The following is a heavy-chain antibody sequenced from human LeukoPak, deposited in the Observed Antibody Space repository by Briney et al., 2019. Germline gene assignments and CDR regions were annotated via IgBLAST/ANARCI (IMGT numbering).Heavy chain of an antibody. CDR2: INSDGSST. V-gene: IGHV3-74*01. J-gene: IGHJ5*02. Sequence: GGSLRLSCAASGFTFSSYWMHWVRQAPGKGLVWVSRINSDGSSTSYADSVKGRFTISRDNAKNTLYLQMNSLRAEDTAVYYCARGPGGDYYARYLDIWFDPWGQGTLVTVSS. CDR3: ARGPGGDYYARYLDIWFDP. CDR1: GFTFSSYW. D-gene: IGHD3-10*01.